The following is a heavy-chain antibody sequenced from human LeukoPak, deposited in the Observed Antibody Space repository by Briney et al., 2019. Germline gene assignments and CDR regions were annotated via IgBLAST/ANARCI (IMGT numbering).Heavy chain of an antibody. CDR2: ISGSGGST. CDR1: GFTFSSYA. D-gene: IGHD3-3*02. CDR3: AKPSLPFLEWPFDAFDI. J-gene: IGHJ3*02. Sequence: PGGSLRLSCAASGFTFSSYAMSWVRQAPGKGLEWVSAISGSGGSTYYADSVKGRFTISRDNSKNTLYLQMNSLRAEDTAVYYCAKPSLPFLEWPFDAFDIWGQGTMVTVSS. V-gene: IGHV3-23*01.